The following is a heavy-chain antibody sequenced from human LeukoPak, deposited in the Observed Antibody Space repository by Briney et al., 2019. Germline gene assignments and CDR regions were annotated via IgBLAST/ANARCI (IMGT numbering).Heavy chain of an antibody. CDR2: INYRGNT. CDR3: AGVTGYMIEDYFDY. J-gene: IGHJ4*02. Sequence: SETLSLTCTVSGGSISSSSYYWGWIRQPPGKGLDWIGIINYRGNTYYNPSLKSRVTISVDTSKNQFSLKLSSVTAADTAVYYCAGVTGYMIEDYFDYWGQGTLVTVSS. CDR1: GGSISSSSYY. D-gene: IGHD3-22*01. V-gene: IGHV4-39*01.